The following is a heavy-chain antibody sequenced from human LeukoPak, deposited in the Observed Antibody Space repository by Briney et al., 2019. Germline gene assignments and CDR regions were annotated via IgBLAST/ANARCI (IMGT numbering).Heavy chain of an antibody. Sequence: PGGSLRLSRVTSGFSFSNYWMNWVRLAPGKGLEWVAIIKADGSEEHYVDSVRGRFTVSRDNAKNSLYLQMSSLRVEDTAVYYCARSNYGPENWGQGTLVTVSS. D-gene: IGHD1-7*01. CDR2: IKADGSEE. CDR1: GFSFSNYW. V-gene: IGHV3-7*01. J-gene: IGHJ4*02. CDR3: ARSNYGPEN.